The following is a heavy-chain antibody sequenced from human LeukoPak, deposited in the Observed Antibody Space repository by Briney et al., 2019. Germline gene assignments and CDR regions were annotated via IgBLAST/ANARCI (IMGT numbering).Heavy chain of an antibody. CDR2: IYTSGTT. J-gene: IGHJ4*02. CDR1: GDSISSYY. Sequence: SETLSLTCTVSGDSISSYYWTWIRQPAGKGLEWIGQIYTSGTTNYNPSLKSRVTISLDTSKNQFSLKLSSVTAADTAFYYCVGRDFDYWGQGTLVTVSS. D-gene: IGHD1-26*01. V-gene: IGHV4-4*07. CDR3: VGRDFDY.